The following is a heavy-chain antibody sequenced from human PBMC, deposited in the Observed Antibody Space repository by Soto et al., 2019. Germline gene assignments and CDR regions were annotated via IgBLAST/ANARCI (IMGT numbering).Heavy chain of an antibody. D-gene: IGHD6-6*01. J-gene: IGHJ4*02. Sequence: SETLSLTCAVYGGSFSGYYWSWIRQPPGKGLEWIGEINHSGSTNYNPSLKSRVTISVDTSKNQFSLKLSSVTAADTAVYYCARGLGIAARYDYWGQGTLVTVSS. CDR1: GGSFSGYY. CDR2: INHSGST. V-gene: IGHV4-34*01. CDR3: ARGLGIAARYDY.